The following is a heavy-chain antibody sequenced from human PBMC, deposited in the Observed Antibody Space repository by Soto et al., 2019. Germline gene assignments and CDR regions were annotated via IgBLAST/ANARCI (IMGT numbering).Heavy chain of an antibody. CDR2: IIPIFGTA. D-gene: IGHD3-22*01. CDR3: ARGPYYYDSSGYYYWDY. CDR1: GGTFSSYA. J-gene: IGHJ4*02. Sequence: ASVKVSCKASGGTFSSYAISWVRQAPGQGLEWMGGIIPIFGTANYAQKFQGRVTITADESTSTAYMELSSLRSEDTAVYYYARGPYYYDSSGYYYWDYWGQGTLVTVSS. V-gene: IGHV1-69*13.